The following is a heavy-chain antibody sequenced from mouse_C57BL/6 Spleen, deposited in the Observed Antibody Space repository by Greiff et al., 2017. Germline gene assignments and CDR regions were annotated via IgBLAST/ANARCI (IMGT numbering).Heavy chain of an antibody. Sequence: EVKLMESGGGLVKPGGSLKLSCAASGFTFSDYGMHWVRQAPEKGLEWVAYISSGSSTIYYADTVKGRFTISRDNAKNTLFLQMTSLRSEDTAMYYCAREHYSNSFDYWGQGTTLTVSS. J-gene: IGHJ2*01. V-gene: IGHV5-17*01. CDR3: AREHYSNSFDY. CDR2: ISSGSSTI. CDR1: GFTFSDYG. D-gene: IGHD2-5*01.